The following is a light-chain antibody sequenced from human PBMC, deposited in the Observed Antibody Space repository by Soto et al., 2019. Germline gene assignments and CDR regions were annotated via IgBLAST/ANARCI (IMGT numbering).Light chain of an antibody. CDR3: QQYNNWPYT. J-gene: IGKJ2*01. V-gene: IGKV3-15*01. CDR1: QSVSSN. Sequence: EIVMTQSPATLSVSPGERATLSCRASQSVSSNLAWYQQKPGQAPRLLMYGASTGANGMPARFSGSGSGTEFTLTISSLQSEDFVVYYCQQYNNWPYTFGQGTKLEIK. CDR2: GAS.